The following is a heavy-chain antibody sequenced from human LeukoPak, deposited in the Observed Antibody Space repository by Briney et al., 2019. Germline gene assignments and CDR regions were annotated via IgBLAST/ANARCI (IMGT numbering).Heavy chain of an antibody. CDR1: GYTFIGYY. CDR2: INPHNGDT. D-gene: IGHD2-15*01. V-gene: IGHV1-2*02. CDR3: ATVRDIVVGGGPYYFDY. J-gene: IGHJ4*02. Sequence: ASVKVSCKASGYTFIGYYLHWVRQAPGQGLEWMGWINPHNGDTNYAQKFQGRVIMTRDTSITTAYMELSRLKSGDTAVYYCATVRDIVVGGGPYYFDYWGQGTLVTVSS.